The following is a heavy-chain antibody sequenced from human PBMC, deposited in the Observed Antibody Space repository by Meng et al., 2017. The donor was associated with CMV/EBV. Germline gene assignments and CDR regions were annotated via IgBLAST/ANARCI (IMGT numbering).Heavy chain of an antibody. J-gene: IGHJ4*02. CDR1: GGTISSSSYY. D-gene: IGHD2-2*01. V-gene: IGHV4-39*07. CDR2: IYDSGST. Sequence: SETLSLTCTVSGGTISSSSYYWGWIRQPPGKGLEWIGSIYDSGSTYYNPSLKSRVTISVDTSKNQFSLKLSSVTAADTAVYYCASDLRYCSSTSCYARGKLFDFWGQGTLVTVSS. CDR3: ASDLRYCSSTSCYARGKLFDF.